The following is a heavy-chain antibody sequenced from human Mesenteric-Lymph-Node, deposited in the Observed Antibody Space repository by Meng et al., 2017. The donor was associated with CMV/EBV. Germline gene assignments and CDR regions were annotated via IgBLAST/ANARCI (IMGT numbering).Heavy chain of an antibody. CDR1: GYSFTSYW. V-gene: IGHV5-51*01. CDR2: VYPGDSAT. CDR3: ARQASSGWGVFDY. D-gene: IGHD6-19*01. Sequence: GSGYSFTSYWIAWVRPMPGNGLEWMGIVYPGDSATRYSPSFQGQVTISADKSISTAYLQWSTLKASDTAMYYCARQASSGWGVFDYWGQGTLVTVSS. J-gene: IGHJ4*02.